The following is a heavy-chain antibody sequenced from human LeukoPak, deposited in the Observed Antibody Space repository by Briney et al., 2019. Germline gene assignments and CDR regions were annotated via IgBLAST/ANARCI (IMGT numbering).Heavy chain of an antibody. CDR3: AKGPSSKNWFDP. J-gene: IGHJ5*02. V-gene: IGHV5-51*01. D-gene: IGHD2/OR15-2a*01. CDR1: GYRFTSYW. Sequence: GESLKISCKGSGYRFTSYWIGWVRQMPGKGLEWMGIIYPGDSDTRYSPSFQGQVTISADNSISTAYLQWSSPKASDTAIYCCAKGPSSKNWFDPWGQGTLATVSS. CDR2: IYPGDSDT.